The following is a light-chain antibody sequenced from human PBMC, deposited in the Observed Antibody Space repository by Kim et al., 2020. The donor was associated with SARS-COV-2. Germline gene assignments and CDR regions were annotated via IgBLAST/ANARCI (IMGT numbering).Light chain of an antibody. V-gene: IGLV1-44*01. CDR3: AAWDDSLNGVV. J-gene: IGLJ2*01. Sequence: GQRVTISCSGRTSNIGSNTVNWYQQLPGTAPKLLIYNNNQRPSGVPDRFSDSKSGTSASLAISGLQSEDEADYYCAAWDDSLNGVVFGGGTQLTVL. CDR1: TSNIGSNT. CDR2: NNN.